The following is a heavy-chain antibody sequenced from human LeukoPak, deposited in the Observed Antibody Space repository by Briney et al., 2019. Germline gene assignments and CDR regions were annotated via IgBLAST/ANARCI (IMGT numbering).Heavy chain of an antibody. CDR2: VDPGDSEA. V-gene: IGHV5-51*01. CDR1: GYTFTHSW. Sequence: GESLKISCETSGYTFTHSWIAWVRQVPGKGPEYMGIVDPGDSEARYSPSFQGQVTFSVDKSINTAYLRWGSLKASDTGMYYCARLGGSGSFLNPFDQWGQGTLVIVSS. CDR3: ARLGGSGSFLNPFDQ. J-gene: IGHJ5*02. D-gene: IGHD3-10*01.